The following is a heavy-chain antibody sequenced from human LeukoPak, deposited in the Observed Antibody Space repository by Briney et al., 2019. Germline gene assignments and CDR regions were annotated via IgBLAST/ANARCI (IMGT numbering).Heavy chain of an antibody. J-gene: IGHJ4*02. Sequence: GGSLRLSCAASGFTFSSYAMHWVRQAPGKGLEWVAVISYDGSNKYYADSVKGRFTISRDNSKNTLYLQMNSLRAEDTAVYYCARAIGCSSTSCSVGVDYWGQGTLVTVSS. CDR2: ISYDGSNK. CDR3: ARAIGCSSTSCSVGVDY. V-gene: IGHV3-30*04. CDR1: GFTFSSYA. D-gene: IGHD2-2*01.